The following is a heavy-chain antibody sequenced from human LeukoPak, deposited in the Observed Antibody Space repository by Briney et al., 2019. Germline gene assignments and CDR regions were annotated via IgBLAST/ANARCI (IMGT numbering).Heavy chain of an antibody. CDR3: ARTAGYSSGWSFDP. CDR1: GFTVSSNY. J-gene: IGHJ5*02. CDR2: IYSGGST. D-gene: IGHD6-19*01. V-gene: IGHV3-66*01. Sequence: GGSLRLYCAASGFTVSSNYMSWVRQAPGKGLEWVSVIYSGGSTYYADSVKGRFTISRDNSKNTLYLQMNSLRAEDTAVYYCARTAGYSSGWSFDPWGQGTLVTVSS.